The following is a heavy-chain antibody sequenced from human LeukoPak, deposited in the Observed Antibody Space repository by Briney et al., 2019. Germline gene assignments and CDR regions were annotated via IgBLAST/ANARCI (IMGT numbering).Heavy chain of an antibody. CDR2: ICASGSST. D-gene: IGHD1-26*01. V-gene: IGHV3-23*01. CDR3: AKGRYSGSHNWFDP. Sequence: GGSLRLSCAASGFTFDDYGMSWVRHAPGKGREWVSGICASGSSTFYADSVKGRFTISRDNSKNTLFLQLNSLRAEDTAVYYCAKGRYSGSHNWFDPWGQGTVVTVSS. J-gene: IGHJ5*02. CDR1: GFTFDDYG.